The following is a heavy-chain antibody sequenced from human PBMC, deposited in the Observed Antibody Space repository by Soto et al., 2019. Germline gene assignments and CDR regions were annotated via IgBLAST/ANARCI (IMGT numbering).Heavy chain of an antibody. CDR3: ARDHFLYYYDSSGSDFDY. CDR1: GGSISSGGYY. Sequence: SETLSLTCTVSGGSISSGGYYWSWIRQHPGKGLEWIGYIYYSGSTYYNPSLKSRVTISVDTSKNQFSLKLSSVTAADTAVYYCARDHFLYYYDSSGSDFDYWGQGTLVTVSS. CDR2: IYYSGST. D-gene: IGHD3-22*01. J-gene: IGHJ4*02. V-gene: IGHV4-31*03.